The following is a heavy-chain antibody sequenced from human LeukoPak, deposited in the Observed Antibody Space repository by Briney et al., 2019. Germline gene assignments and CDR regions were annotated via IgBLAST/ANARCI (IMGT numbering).Heavy chain of an antibody. V-gene: IGHV1-69*05. CDR2: IIPIFNTT. CDR3: ARDQGDDYNYGPFDY. D-gene: IGHD5-24*01. CDR1: GGTFSSYA. J-gene: IGHJ4*02. Sequence: VRVSCKASGGTFSSYAISWVRQAPGQGLEWMGRIIPIFNTTNYAQKFQGRVAITTDESTNTAYIDLSGLRSEDTAVYYCARDQGDDYNYGPFDYWGQGTLVTVSS.